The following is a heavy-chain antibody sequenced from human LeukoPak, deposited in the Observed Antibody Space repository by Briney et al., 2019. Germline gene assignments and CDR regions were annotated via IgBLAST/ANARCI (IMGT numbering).Heavy chain of an antibody. V-gene: IGHV4-39*01. CDR3: ARLPRITMVRGVMGAFDI. CDR2: IYYSGST. J-gene: IGHJ3*02. CDR1: GGSISSGGYY. Sequence: SQTLSLTCTVSGGSISSGGYYWGWIRQPPGKGLEWIGSIYYSGSTYYNPSLKSRVTISVDTSKNQFSLKLSSVTAADTAVYYCARLPRITMVRGVMGAFDIWGQGTMVTVSS. D-gene: IGHD3-10*01.